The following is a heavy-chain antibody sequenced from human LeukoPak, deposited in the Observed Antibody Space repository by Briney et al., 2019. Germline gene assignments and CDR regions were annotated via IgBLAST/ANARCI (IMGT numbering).Heavy chain of an antibody. CDR2: INHSGST. CDR3: ARGTRRVYYYDSSGYYYPPGGVYFDY. V-gene: IGHV4-34*01. Sequence: PSETLSLTCTVSGGSISSYYWSWIRQPPGKGLEWIGEINHSGSTNYNPSLKSRVTISVDTSKNQFSLKLSSVTAADTAVYYCARGTRRVYYYDSSGYYYPPGGVYFDYWGQGTLVTVSS. CDR1: GGSISSYY. J-gene: IGHJ4*02. D-gene: IGHD3-22*01.